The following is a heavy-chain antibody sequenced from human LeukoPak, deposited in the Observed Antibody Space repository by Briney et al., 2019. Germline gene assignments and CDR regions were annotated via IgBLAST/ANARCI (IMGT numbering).Heavy chain of an antibody. CDR3: AGQYHDVLTGYRPLDY. Sequence: PGGSLRLSCAASGYTFRTYWMHWARQAPGKGLVWVSRINSDGGSTSYADSVKGRFTIPRDNAKNTLYLQMNSLRAEDTAVYYCAGQYHDVLTGYRPLDYWGQGTLVTVSS. CDR1: GYTFRTYW. V-gene: IGHV3-74*01. J-gene: IGHJ4*02. D-gene: IGHD3-9*01. CDR2: INSDGGST.